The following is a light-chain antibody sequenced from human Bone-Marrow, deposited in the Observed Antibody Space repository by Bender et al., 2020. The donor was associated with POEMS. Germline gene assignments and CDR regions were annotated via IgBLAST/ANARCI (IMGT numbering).Light chain of an antibody. CDR2: NTN. J-gene: IGLJ3*02. CDR3: ATRHDSLNGWV. CDR1: SSNIVTNP. V-gene: IGLV1-44*01. Sequence: QSALTQPASVSGTPGQRVIISCSGSSSNIVTNPVNWYQHLPGTAPKVLIYNTNQRPSGVPDRFSGSKSGTSASLAISALQSEDEGDYYCATRHDSLNGWVFGGGTKLAVL.